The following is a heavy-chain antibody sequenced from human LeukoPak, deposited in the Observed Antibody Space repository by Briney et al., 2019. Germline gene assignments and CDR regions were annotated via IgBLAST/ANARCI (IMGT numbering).Heavy chain of an antibody. CDR1: GASISSYY. J-gene: IGHJ6*02. CDR2: IYHTGSA. CDR3: ARVAYGSGSQTFYYYGMDV. V-gene: IGHV4-59*01. Sequence: SETLSLTCTVSGASISSYYWSWIRQPPGKGLEWIGYIYHTGSANSNASLKSRVAISVDTSKNQFSLKLRSVTAADTAVYYCARVAYGSGSQTFYYYGMDVWGQGTTVTVSS. D-gene: IGHD3-10*01.